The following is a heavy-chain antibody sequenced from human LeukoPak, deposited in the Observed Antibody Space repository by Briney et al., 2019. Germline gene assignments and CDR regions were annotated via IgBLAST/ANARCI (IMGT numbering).Heavy chain of an antibody. CDR2: IYPGDSDT. CDR1: GYSFTSYW. CDR3: ATYDILTGYHFDY. V-gene: IGHV5-51*01. J-gene: IGHJ4*02. Sequence: GESLKISCKGSGYSFTSYWISWVRQMPGKGLEWMGIIYPGDSDTRYSPSFQGQVTISADKSISTAYLQWSSLKASDTAMYYCATYDILTGYHFDYWGQGTLVTVSS. D-gene: IGHD3-9*01.